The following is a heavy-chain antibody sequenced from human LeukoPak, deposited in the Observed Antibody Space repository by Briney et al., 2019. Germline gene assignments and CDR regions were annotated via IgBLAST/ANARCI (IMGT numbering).Heavy chain of an antibody. CDR2: INARSSVI. D-gene: IGHD3-10*01. CDR1: GFSFSTYS. Sequence: GGSLRLSCATSGFSFSTYSMSWVRQAPGKGLEWISYINARSSVIYYIDSVKGRFTISRDNDKTSMYLQMTSLRDDDPAVYYCGKTGGYSRGMDVWGRGTTVIASS. V-gene: IGHV3-48*02. J-gene: IGHJ6*02. CDR3: GKTGGYSRGMDV.